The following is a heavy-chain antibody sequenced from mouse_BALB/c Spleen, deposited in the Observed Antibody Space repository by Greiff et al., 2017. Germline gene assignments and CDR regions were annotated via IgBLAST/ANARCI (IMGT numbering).Heavy chain of an antibody. V-gene: IGHV5-12-2*01. CDR3: ARHLLWSAMDY. CDR1: GFTFSSYT. Sequence: EVQLVESGGGLVQPGGSLKLSCAASGFTFSSYTMSWVRQTPEKRLEWVAYISNGGGSTYYPDTVKGRFTISRDNAKNTLYLQMSSLKSEDTAMYYCARHLLWSAMDYWGQGTSVTVSS. D-gene: IGHD2-1*01. CDR2: ISNGGGST. J-gene: IGHJ4*01.